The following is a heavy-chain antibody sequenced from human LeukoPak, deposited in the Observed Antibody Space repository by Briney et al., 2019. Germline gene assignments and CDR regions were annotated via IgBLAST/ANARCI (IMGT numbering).Heavy chain of an antibody. Sequence: PGGSLRLSCAASTFTFSDYSMSWVRQAPGKGLEWVSSISSIRNYIYYADSVKGRFTLSRDNAKNSLYLQMNSLRAEDTAVYYCTRDRHDYWGQGTLVTVSS. CDR2: ISSIRNYI. J-gene: IGHJ4*02. CDR3: TRDRHDY. CDR1: TFTFSDYS. V-gene: IGHV3-21*01.